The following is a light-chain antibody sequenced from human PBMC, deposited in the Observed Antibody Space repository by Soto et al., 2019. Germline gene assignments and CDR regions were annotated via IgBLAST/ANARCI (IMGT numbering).Light chain of an antibody. V-gene: IGLV1-40*01. CDR2: GNN. CDR3: QSYDSSLSAGV. Sequence: QAVVTQPPSVSGAPGQRVTISCTGSGSNIGAGYDVHWYQHLPGTAPKLLIFGNNNRPSGVPDRFSGSKSGTSASLAITGLQADDEADYYCQSYDSSLSAGVFGGGTKVTVL. J-gene: IGLJ3*02. CDR1: GSNIGAGYD.